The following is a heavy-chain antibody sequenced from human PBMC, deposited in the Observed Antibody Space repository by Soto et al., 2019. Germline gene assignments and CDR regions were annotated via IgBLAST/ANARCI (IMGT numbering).Heavy chain of an antibody. CDR1: GFTFSRYW. Sequence: EVQLVESGGGLVRPGGSLRLSCAASGFTFSRYWIHWVRQAPGEGLVWVSRISGDGVHTDYAESVKGRFTVSRDIAKSTGYLQMNNLRAEDTAIYYCARLGFVGEGDFWGQGILVTVSS. CDR3: ARLGFVGEGDF. D-gene: IGHD3-16*01. CDR2: ISGDGVHT. J-gene: IGHJ4*02. V-gene: IGHV3-74*02.